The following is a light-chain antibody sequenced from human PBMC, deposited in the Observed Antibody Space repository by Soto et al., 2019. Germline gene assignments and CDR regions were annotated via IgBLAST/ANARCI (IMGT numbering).Light chain of an antibody. Sequence: DIQMTQSPSTLSASVGDRVTITCRASQSISSWLAWYQQKPGKAPKILIYDASSLESGDPSRVSGSGSGTEFTLTISSLQPDDFASYYCQQYNSYSWTFGRGTKVEIK. V-gene: IGKV1-5*01. J-gene: IGKJ1*01. CDR2: DAS. CDR1: QSISSW. CDR3: QQYNSYSWT.